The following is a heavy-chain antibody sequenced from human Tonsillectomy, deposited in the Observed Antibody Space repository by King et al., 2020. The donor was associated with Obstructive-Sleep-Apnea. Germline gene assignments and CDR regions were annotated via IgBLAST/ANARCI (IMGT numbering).Heavy chain of an antibody. V-gene: IGHV5-51*01. CDR1: GYSFRTNW. D-gene: IGHD5-12*01. J-gene: IGHJ3*02. CDR2: IYPDDSDT. Sequence: QLVQSGAEVKKPGESLKISCKGSGYSFRTNWIGWVRQTPGKGLEWMGIIYPDDSDTRYSPSFQGQVPISADKSINTAYLQWSSLKASDTAMYDCGRNEYRGGYEPEDAFDIWGQGTMVTVSS. CDR3: GRNEYRGGYEPEDAFDI.